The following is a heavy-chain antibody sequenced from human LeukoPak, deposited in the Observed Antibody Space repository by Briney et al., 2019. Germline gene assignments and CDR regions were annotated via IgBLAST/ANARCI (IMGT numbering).Heavy chain of an antibody. J-gene: IGHJ4*02. Sequence: GGSLRLSCAASGFTFSSYSMNWVRQAPGKGLEWVSSISSSSSYIYYADSVKGRFTISRDNSKNTLYLQMNSLRAEDTAVYYCAKLGIAAAGKTNFDYWGQGTLVTVSS. CDR3: AKLGIAAAGKTNFDY. CDR1: GFTFSSYS. D-gene: IGHD6-13*01. V-gene: IGHV3-21*04. CDR2: ISSSSSYI.